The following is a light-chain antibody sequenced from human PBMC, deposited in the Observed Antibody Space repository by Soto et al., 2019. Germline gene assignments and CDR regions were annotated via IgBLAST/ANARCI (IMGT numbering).Light chain of an antibody. J-gene: IGLJ1*01. CDR1: SSDVGGYKY. Sequence: QAVLTEPGTVSGYTGESVSISCTGTSSDVGGYKYVSWYQQHPGKAPKLMIYEVSNRPSGVSNRFSGSKSGNTASLTISGLQAEDEADYYCSSYSSSSTLVFGTGTKVTVL. CDR2: EVS. V-gene: IGLV2-14*01. CDR3: SSYSSSSTLV.